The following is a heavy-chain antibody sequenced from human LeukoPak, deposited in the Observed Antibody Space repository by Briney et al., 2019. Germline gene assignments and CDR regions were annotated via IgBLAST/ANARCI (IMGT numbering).Heavy chain of an antibody. D-gene: IGHD6-13*01. Sequence: PSETLSLTCAVYGGSFSGYYWSWIRQPPGKGLEWIGEINHSGSTNYNPSLKSRVTISVDTSKNQFSLKLSSVTAADTAVYYCARGISSWFTYFDYWGQGTLVTVSS. J-gene: IGHJ4*02. CDR2: INHSGST. CDR1: GGSFSGYY. V-gene: IGHV4-34*01. CDR3: ARGISSWFTYFDY.